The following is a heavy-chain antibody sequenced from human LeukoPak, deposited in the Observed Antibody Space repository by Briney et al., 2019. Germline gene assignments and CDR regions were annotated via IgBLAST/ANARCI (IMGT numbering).Heavy chain of an antibody. CDR3: ATVSFAY. CDR2: ISWNSGSI. J-gene: IGHJ4*02. V-gene: IGHV3-9*01. Sequence: GGSLRLSCAASGFTFDDYAMHWVRQAPGKGLEWVSGISWNSGSIGYADSVKGRFTISRDDAKNSLYLQMNSLRAEDTAVYYCATVSFAYWGQGTLVTVSS. CDR1: GFTFDDYA.